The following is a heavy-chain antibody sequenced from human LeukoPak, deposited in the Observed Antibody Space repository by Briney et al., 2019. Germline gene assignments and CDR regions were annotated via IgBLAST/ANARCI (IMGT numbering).Heavy chain of an antibody. Sequence: SETLSLTCTVSGGSISSYYWSWIRQPPGKGLEWIGYIYYSGSTNYNPSLKSRVTISVDTSKNQFSLKLSSVTAADTAVYYCASYSYYYDSSGYFDYWGQGTLVSVSS. CDR1: GGSISSYY. J-gene: IGHJ4*02. V-gene: IGHV4-59*01. CDR3: ASYSYYYDSSGYFDY. CDR2: IYYSGST. D-gene: IGHD3-22*01.